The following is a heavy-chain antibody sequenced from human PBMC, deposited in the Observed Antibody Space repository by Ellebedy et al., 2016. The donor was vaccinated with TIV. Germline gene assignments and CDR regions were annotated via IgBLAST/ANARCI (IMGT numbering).Heavy chain of an antibody. Sequence: GESLKISCAASGFTFGNYAMDWVRQAPGKGLEWVATIRGTGDNTYYADSVRGRFTISRDNSKHTLYLQMNSLRAEDTAEYYCAKSAGESSGYYFGYWGHGTLVTVSS. CDR3: AKSAGESSGYYFGY. CDR2: IRGTGDNT. J-gene: IGHJ4*01. V-gene: IGHV3-23*01. CDR1: GFTFGNYA. D-gene: IGHD3-22*01.